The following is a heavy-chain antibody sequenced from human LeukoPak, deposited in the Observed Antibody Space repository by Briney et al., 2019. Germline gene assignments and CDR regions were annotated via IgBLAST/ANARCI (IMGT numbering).Heavy chain of an antibody. CDR2: IYTSGST. J-gene: IGHJ5*02. CDR3: ARERNNRDSGYGWAYSYNWFDP. V-gene: IGHV4-4*07. Sequence: SETLSLTCTVSGGSISSYYWSWIRQPAGKGLEWIGRIYTSGSTNYNPSLKSRVTMSVDTSKNQFSLKLSSVAAADTAVYYCARERNNRDSGYGWAYSYNWFDPWGQGTLVTVSS. D-gene: IGHD5-12*01. CDR1: GGSISSYY.